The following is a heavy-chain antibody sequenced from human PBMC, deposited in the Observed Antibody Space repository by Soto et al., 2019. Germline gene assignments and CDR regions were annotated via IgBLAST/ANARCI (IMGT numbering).Heavy chain of an antibody. CDR1: GGSISSGGYY. D-gene: IGHD4-17*01. J-gene: IGHJ6*02. CDR3: ARDPTTVTSYYYYGMDV. V-gene: IGHV4-31*03. Sequence: TSETLSLTCTVSGGSISSGGYYWSWIRQHPGEGLEWIGYIYYSGSTYYNPSLKSRVTISVDTSKNQFSLKLSSVTAADTAVYYCARDPTTVTSYYYYGMDVWGQGTTVTVSS. CDR2: IYYSGST.